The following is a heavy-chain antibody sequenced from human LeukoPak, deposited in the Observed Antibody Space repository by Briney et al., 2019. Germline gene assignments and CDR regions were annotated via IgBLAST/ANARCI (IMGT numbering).Heavy chain of an antibody. CDR3: ARSTGLTYYDFWSGYATSYYFDY. Sequence: GESLKISCQGSGYSFTSYWIGWVRQMPGKGLEWMGIIYPGDSDTRYSPSFQGQVTISADKSISTAYLQWSSLKASDTAMYYCARSTGLTYYDFWSGYATSYYFDYWGQGTLVTVSS. CDR2: IYPGDSDT. CDR1: GYSFTSYW. D-gene: IGHD3-3*01. V-gene: IGHV5-51*01. J-gene: IGHJ4*02.